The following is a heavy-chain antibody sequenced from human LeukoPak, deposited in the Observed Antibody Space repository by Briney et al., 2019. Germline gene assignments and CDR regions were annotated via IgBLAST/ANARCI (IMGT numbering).Heavy chain of an antibody. D-gene: IGHD3-22*01. Sequence: PSETLSLTCTVSGGSIRSHCWSWIRQPPGKGLEWIGYIYYGGSTNYNPSLKSRVTISVDTSKNQFSLKLSSVTAADTAVYYCARDRGDYDSSGYYGYFDYWGQGALVTVSS. CDR2: IYYGGST. V-gene: IGHV4-59*11. CDR1: GGSIRSHC. CDR3: ARDRGDYDSSGYYGYFDY. J-gene: IGHJ4*02.